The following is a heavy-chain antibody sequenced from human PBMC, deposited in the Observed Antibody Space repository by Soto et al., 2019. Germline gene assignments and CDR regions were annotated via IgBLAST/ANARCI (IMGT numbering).Heavy chain of an antibody. D-gene: IGHD5-12*01. CDR2: INHSGST. CDR1: GGSFSGYY. Sequence: PSETLSLTCAVYGGSFSGYYWSWIRQPPGKGLEWIGEINHSGSTNYNPSLKSRVTISVDTSKNQFSLKPSSVTAADTAVYYCARGRWLQFFDYWGQGTLVTVSS. CDR3: ARGRWLQFFDY. J-gene: IGHJ4*02. V-gene: IGHV4-34*01.